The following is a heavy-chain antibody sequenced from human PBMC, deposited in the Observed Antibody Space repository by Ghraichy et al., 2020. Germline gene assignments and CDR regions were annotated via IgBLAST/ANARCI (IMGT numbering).Heavy chain of an antibody. V-gene: IGHV3-30*18. Sequence: GESLNISCAASGFTFSSYGMHWVRQAPGKGLEWVAVISYDGSNKYYADSVKGRFTISRDNSKNTLYLQMNSLRAEDTAVYYCAKEIPSSSCGPPCSSRRKLYYYYGMDVWGQGTTVTVSS. CDR2: ISYDGSNK. J-gene: IGHJ6*02. D-gene: IGHD6-6*01. CDR1: GFTFSSYG. CDR3: AKEIPSSSCGPPCSSRRKLYYYYGMDV.